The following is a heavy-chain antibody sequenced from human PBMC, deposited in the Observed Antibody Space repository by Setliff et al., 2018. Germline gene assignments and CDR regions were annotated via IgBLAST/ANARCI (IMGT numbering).Heavy chain of an antibody. CDR3: ARGKDYSEGSGYPIFQH. V-gene: IGHV1-2*02. CDR1: GHTLTGYY. D-gene: IGHD3-22*01. J-gene: IGHJ1*01. CDR2: INPNSGDT. Sequence: ASVKVSCKASGHTLTGYYMHWVRQAPGQGLEWVGWINPNSGDTKYAQNFQGRVTMTRDTSITTFYMELSRLKSDDTAIYYCARGKDYSEGSGYPIFQHWGQGTPVTVSS.